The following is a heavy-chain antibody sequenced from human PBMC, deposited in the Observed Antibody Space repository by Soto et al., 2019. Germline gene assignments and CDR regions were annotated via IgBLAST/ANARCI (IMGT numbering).Heavy chain of an antibody. CDR3: ARADRTLVTSYGLDV. D-gene: IGHD2-21*02. CDR2: INHSGTI. V-gene: IGHV4-34*01. Sequence: PSETLSLTCAVSGGSFSGFYWTWIRQPPGEGLEWIGEINHSGTINFNPSLRSRLTISLDSSKKHFSLKLTSLTAADAAVYYCARADRTLVTSYGLDVWGQGTTVTVPS. CDR1: GGSFSGFY. J-gene: IGHJ6*02.